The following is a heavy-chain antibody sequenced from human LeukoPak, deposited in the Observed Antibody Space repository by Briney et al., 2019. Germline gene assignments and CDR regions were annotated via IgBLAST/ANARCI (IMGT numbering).Heavy chain of an antibody. Sequence: GGSLRLSCAASGFSFSSYSMNWVRQAPGKGLEWVSYISGSGNAKHYTDSVKGRFTISRDNARNALYLQMNSLRAEDTAVYFCARDYVYAFDYWGQGTLVTVSS. J-gene: IGHJ4*02. CDR2: ISGSGNAK. V-gene: IGHV3-48*01. D-gene: IGHD2/OR15-2a*01. CDR1: GFSFSSYS. CDR3: ARDYVYAFDY.